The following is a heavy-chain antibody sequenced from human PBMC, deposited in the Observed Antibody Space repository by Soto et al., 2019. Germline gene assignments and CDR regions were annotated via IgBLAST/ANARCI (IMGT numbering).Heavy chain of an antibody. J-gene: IGHJ4*02. D-gene: IGHD2-15*01. V-gene: IGHV3-23*01. Sequence: GGSLRLSCAASGFRFNSYAMAWVRQAPGKGLEWVSAISASGGNIYYADSVKGRFTVSRDNSKNTMYLQMNSVRGEDTAVYYCAKGIIGYCSAGSCWGCDYWGQGTRVTVSS. CDR1: GFRFNSYA. CDR2: ISASGGNI. CDR3: AKGIIGYCSAGSCWGCDY.